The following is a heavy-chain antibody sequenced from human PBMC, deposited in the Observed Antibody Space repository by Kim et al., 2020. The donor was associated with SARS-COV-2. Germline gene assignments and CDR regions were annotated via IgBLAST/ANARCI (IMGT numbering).Heavy chain of an antibody. D-gene: IGHD6-19*01. Sequence: SQTLSLTCAISGDSVSSISAAWNWIRQSPSRGLEWLGRTYYRSRWYNDYALSVKSRITINPDTSKNQFSLQLNSVTPEDTAVYYCAREGYGSGHGYFDLWGRGTLVTVSS. CDR3: AREGYGSGHGYFDL. J-gene: IGHJ2*01. CDR2: TYYRSRWYN. CDR1: GDSVSSISAA. V-gene: IGHV6-1*01.